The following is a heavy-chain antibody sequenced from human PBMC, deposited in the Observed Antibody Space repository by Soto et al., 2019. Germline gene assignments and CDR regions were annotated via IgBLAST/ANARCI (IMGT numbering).Heavy chain of an antibody. Sequence: GGSLRLSCAASGFTFSNYWMSWVRQAPGKGLEWVANIKQDGSEKYYVDSVKGRFTISRDNAKNSLYLQMNSLGAEDTAVYYCARVGTWIQIWFGLDFDYWGQGTLVTISS. V-gene: IGHV3-7*01. CDR1: GFTFSNYW. CDR3: ARVGTWIQIWFGLDFDY. J-gene: IGHJ4*02. D-gene: IGHD5-18*01. CDR2: IKQDGSEK.